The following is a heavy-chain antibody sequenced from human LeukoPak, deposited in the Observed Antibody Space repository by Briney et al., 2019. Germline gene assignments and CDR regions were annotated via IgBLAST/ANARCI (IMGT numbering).Heavy chain of an antibody. CDR3: VRDVMYNAACTGC. D-gene: IGHD1-1*01. V-gene: IGHV3-21*01. CDR2: IISSSSKI. J-gene: IGHJ4*02. CDR1: GFTFDDYG. Sequence: GGSLRLSCAASGFTFDDYGMSWVRQAPGKGLEWVSSIISSSSKIYYADSVKGRFTISRDNAKNSLYLQMNSLRAEDTAVYYCVRDVMYNAACTGCWDQGTLVTVSS.